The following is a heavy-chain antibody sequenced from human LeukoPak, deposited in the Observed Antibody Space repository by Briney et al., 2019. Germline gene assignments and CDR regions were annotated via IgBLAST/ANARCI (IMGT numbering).Heavy chain of an antibody. Sequence: SQTLSLTCAVSGGSISSGGYSWSWIRQPPGKGLEWIGYIYHSGSTYYNPSLKSRVTISVDRSKNQFSLKLSSATAADTAVYYCARAMEYYDILTGYYYYYGMDVWGQGTTVTVSS. CDR1: GGSISSGGYS. CDR3: ARAMEYYDILTGYYYYYGMDV. D-gene: IGHD3-9*01. CDR2: IYHSGST. V-gene: IGHV4-30-2*01. J-gene: IGHJ6*02.